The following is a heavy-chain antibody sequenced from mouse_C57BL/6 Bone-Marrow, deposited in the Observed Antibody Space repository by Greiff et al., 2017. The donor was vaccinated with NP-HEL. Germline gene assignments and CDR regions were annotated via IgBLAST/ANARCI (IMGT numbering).Heavy chain of an antibody. D-gene: IGHD1-1*02. Sequence: QVQLQQPGAELVKPGASVKLSCKASGYTFTSYWMQWVKQRPGQGLEWIGEIDPSDSYTNYNQKFKGKATLTVDPSSSTAYMQLSSLTSEDSAVYYCARWVLWLDYWGQGTTLTVSS. CDR2: IDPSDSYT. CDR1: GYTFTSYW. J-gene: IGHJ2*01. V-gene: IGHV1-50*01. CDR3: ARWVLWLDY.